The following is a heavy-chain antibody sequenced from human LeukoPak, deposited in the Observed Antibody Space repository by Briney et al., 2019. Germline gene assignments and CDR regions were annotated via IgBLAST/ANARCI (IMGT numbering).Heavy chain of an antibody. V-gene: IGHV1-69*01. D-gene: IGHD2-2*01. CDR3: ATPREDCSSTSCRPFDY. CDR2: IIPIFGTA. J-gene: IGHJ4*02. CDR1: GGTFSSYA. Sequence: SVKVSFKAPGGTFSSYAISWVRQAPGQGLEWMGGIIPIFGTANYAQKFQGRVTITADESTSTAYMELSSLRSEDTAVYYWATPREDCSSTSCRPFDYWGQGTLVTVSS.